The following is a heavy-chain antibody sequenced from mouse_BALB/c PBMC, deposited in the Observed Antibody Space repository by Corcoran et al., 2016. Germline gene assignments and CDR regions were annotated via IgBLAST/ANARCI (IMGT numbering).Heavy chain of an antibody. V-gene: IGHV1-9*01. CDR2: ILPGGGST. Sequence: QVQLQQSGAELMKPGASVKISCKATGYTFSSYWIEWVKQRPGHGLEWIGEILPGGGSTNYNEKFKGKATFTADTSSNTAYMQLSSLTSEDSAVYYCARGDDYGRFAYWGQGTLVTVSA. D-gene: IGHD2-4*01. CDR1: GYTFSSYW. CDR3: ARGDDYGRFAY. J-gene: IGHJ3*01.